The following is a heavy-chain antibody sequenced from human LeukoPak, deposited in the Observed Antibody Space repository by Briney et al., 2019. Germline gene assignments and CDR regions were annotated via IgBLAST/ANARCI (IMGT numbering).Heavy chain of an antibody. V-gene: IGHV3-7*01. CDR2: IKPDGSAQ. D-gene: IGHD6-13*01. CDR3: AGANNSSWHN. CDR1: GFTFSSNW. Sequence: GGSLRLSCATSGFTFSSNWMSWVRHVPGRGLDWVANIKPDGSAQYYAASVKGRFTVSRDNAKNSLYLQMNSLRVEDTAVYYCAGANNSSWHNWGQGTLVTVSA. J-gene: IGHJ4*02.